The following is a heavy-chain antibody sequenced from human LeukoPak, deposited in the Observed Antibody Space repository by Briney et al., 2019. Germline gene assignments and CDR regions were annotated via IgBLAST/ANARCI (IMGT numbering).Heavy chain of an antibody. V-gene: IGHV1-69*02. CDR3: ASYDSSGYYNSLFFDN. D-gene: IGHD3-22*01. Sequence: SVKVSCKASGGTFSSYTISWVRQAPGQGLEWMGRIIPILGIANYAQKFQGRVTITADKSTSTAYMELSSLRSEDTAVYYCASYDSSGYYNSLFFDNWGQGTLVTASS. CDR2: IIPILGIA. CDR1: GGTFSSYT. J-gene: IGHJ4*02.